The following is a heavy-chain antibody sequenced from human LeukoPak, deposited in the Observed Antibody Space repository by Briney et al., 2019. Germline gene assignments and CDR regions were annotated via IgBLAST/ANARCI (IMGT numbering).Heavy chain of an antibody. CDR3: ARVTANHVSWFDP. CDR2: IYYSGST. CDR1: GGSISSYY. Sequence: SETLSLTCTVSGGSISSYYWSWIRQPPGKGLEWIGYIYYSGSTNYNPSLKSRVTISVDTSKNQFSLKLSSVTAADTAVYYCARVTANHVSWFDPWGQGTLVTVSS. D-gene: IGHD2-21*02. V-gene: IGHV4-59*01. J-gene: IGHJ5*02.